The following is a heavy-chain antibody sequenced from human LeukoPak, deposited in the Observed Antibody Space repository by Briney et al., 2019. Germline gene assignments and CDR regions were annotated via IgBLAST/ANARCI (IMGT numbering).Heavy chain of an antibody. V-gene: IGHV4-59*01. D-gene: IGHD2-2*01. J-gene: IGHJ3*02. CDR3: ARGRAAIYGLAFDI. CDR1: GGSISRFY. CDR2: IHYTGST. Sequence: SETLSLTCTASGGSISRFYWHWIRQPPGKGLEWIGFIHYTGSTNYNPSLKSRVTISVDTSKNQFSLKLSSVTAADTAVYYCARGRAAIYGLAFDIWGQGTMVIVSS.